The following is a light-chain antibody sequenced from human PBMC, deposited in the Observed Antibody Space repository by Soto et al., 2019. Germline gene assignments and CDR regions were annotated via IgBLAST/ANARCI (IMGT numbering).Light chain of an antibody. V-gene: IGLV1-51*01. J-gene: IGLJ3*02. CDR1: SSNVGDNF. Sequence: QSVLTQPPSVSAAPGQRVTISCSGNSSNVGDNFVSWYQQPPEAAPKLLIYDNHKRTSGIPDRFSGSKSGTSATLGITGLQTGDEADYYCATWDGSLSVVVFGGGTKVTVL. CDR3: ATWDGSLSVVV. CDR2: DNH.